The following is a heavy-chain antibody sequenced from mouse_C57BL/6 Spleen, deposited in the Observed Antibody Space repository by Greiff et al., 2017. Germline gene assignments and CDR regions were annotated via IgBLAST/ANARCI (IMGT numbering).Heavy chain of an antibody. CDR3: AREAVVLDY. D-gene: IGHD1-1*01. V-gene: IGHV3-6*01. J-gene: IGHJ2*01. CDR1: GYSITSGYY. CDR2: ISYDGSN. Sequence: EVKLLESGPGLVKPSQSLSLTCSVTGYSITSGYYWNWIRQFPGNKLEWMGYISYDGSNNYNPSLKNRISITRDTSKNQVFLKLNSVTTEDTATYYCAREAVVLDYWGQGTTLTVSS.